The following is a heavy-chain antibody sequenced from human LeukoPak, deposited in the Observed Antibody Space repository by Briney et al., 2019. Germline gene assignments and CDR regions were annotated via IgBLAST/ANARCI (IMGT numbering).Heavy chain of an antibody. D-gene: IGHD3-22*01. J-gene: IGHJ6*02. CDR3: ARLYFRAYYDSSGRSSQRLLGGMDV. CDR2: IIPIFGTA. Sequence: SVKVSCKASGGTFSSYAISWVRQAPGQGLEWMGGIIPIFGTANYAQKFQGRVTMTRDTSISTAYMELSRLRSDDTAVYYCARLYFRAYYDSSGRSSQRLLGGMDVWGQGTTVTVSS. CDR1: GGTFSSYA. V-gene: IGHV1-69*05.